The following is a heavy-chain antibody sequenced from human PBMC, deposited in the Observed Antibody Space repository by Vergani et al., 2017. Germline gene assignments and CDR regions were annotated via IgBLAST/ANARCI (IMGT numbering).Heavy chain of an antibody. CDR2: INAGNGNT. CDR1: GYTFTSYA. D-gene: IGHD2-2*01. CDR3: AGAYCSSTSCYRDYYMDV. J-gene: IGHJ6*03. Sequence: QVQLVQSGAEVKKPGASVKVSCKASGYTFTSYAMHWVRQAPGQRLEWMGWINAGNGNTKYSQKFQGRVTITRDTSASTAYMELSSLRSEDTAVYYCAGAYCSSTSCYRDYYMDVWGKGTTVTVSS. V-gene: IGHV1-3*01.